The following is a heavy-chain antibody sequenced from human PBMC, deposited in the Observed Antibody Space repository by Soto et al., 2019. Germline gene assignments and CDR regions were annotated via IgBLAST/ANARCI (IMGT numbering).Heavy chain of an antibody. CDR2: IYRTGST. J-gene: IGHJ4*02. CDR3: ASRDPGTSVDY. D-gene: IGHD1-7*01. Sequence: SETLSLTRAVSGGSFTSNNWWTWVRQPPGQGLEWIGEIYRTGSTNYNPSLKSRVTISLDKSENQFSLKVTSLTAADTAVYYCASRDPGTSVDYWGQGTLVTAPQ. CDR1: GGSFTSNNW. V-gene: IGHV4-4*02.